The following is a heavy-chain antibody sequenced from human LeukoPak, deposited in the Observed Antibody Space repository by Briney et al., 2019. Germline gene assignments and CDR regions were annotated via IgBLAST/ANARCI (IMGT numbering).Heavy chain of an antibody. D-gene: IGHD3-22*01. J-gene: IGHJ4*02. V-gene: IGHV3-23*01. CDR1: GFTFSSYA. CDR3: AKLGYYDSSGYSDFDY. CDR2: ISGSGGST. Sequence: GGSLRLSCAASGFTFSSYAMSWVRQAPGKGLEWVSAISGSGGSTYYADSVKGRFTISRDISKNTLYLQMNSLRAGDTAVYYCAKLGYYDSSGYSDFDYWGQGTLVTVSS.